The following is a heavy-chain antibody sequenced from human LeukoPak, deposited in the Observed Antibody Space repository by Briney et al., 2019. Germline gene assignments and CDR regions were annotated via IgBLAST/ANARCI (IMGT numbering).Heavy chain of an antibody. J-gene: IGHJ5*02. CDR2: INSSGGST. Sequence: ASVKVSCKASGYTFTNYYMHWVRQAPGQGLEWMGVINSSGGSTSYAQKFQGRVTMTRDTSTSAVYMELSSLRSEDTAVYYCARGLDSSGYYAPWGQGTLVTVSS. CDR3: ARGLDSSGYYAP. D-gene: IGHD3-22*01. CDR1: GYTFTNYY. V-gene: IGHV1-46*01.